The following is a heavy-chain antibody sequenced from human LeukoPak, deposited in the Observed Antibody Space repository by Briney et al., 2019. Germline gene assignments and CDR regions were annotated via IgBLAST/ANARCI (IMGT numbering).Heavy chain of an antibody. CDR2: INHSGST. CDR1: GGSFSGYY. J-gene: IGHJ4*02. D-gene: IGHD5-12*01. CDR3: ARGGVTTIAQYDY. Sequence: PSETLSLTCAVYGGSFSGYYWSWIRQPPGKGLEWIGEINHSGSTNYNPSLKSRVTISVDTSKNQFSLKLSSVTAAGTAVYFCARGGVTTIAQYDYWGQGILVTVSS. V-gene: IGHV4-34*01.